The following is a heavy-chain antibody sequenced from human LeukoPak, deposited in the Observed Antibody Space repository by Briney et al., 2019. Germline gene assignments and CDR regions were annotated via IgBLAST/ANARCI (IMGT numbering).Heavy chain of an antibody. CDR1: GDSISLSFYY. D-gene: IGHD5-18*01. CDR2: VYYSGTT. CDR3: ARVNVDTAMNY. Sequence: SETLSLTCSVSGDSISLSFYYWGWIRQPPGKALEWIGSVYYSGTTSYNPSLKSRVTISVDMSKNHFSLRLRSVTAADTAMYYCARVNVDTAMNYWGQGTLVTVSS. J-gene: IGHJ4*02. V-gene: IGHV4-39*07.